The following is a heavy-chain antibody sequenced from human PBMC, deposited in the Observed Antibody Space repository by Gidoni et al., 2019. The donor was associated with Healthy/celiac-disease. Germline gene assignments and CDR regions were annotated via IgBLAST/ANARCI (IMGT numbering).Heavy chain of an antibody. CDR1: GGSISSYY. V-gene: IGHV4-4*07. D-gene: IGHD2-2*01. J-gene: IGHJ6*02. CDR3: ASLKKDIVVVPAAAYGMDV. Sequence: QVQLQESGPGLVKPSETLSLTCTVSGGSISSYYWSWIRQPAGKGLEWIGRIYTSGSTNYNPSLKRRVTMSVDTSKNQFSLKLSSVTAADTAVYYCASLKKDIVVVPAAAYGMDVWGQGTTVTVSS. CDR2: IYTSGST.